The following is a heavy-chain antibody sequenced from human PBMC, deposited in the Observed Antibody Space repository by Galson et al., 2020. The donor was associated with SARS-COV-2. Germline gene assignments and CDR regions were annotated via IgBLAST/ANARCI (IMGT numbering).Heavy chain of an antibody. J-gene: IGHJ4*02. D-gene: IGHD3-10*01. Sequence: SGPTLVKPTQTLTLTCTFSGFSLSTSGVGVGWIRQPPGKALEWVALIYWDDDKRYSPSLESRLTITKDTSRNQVVLTMTNMGPIDTATYSCVQRSWGGATCKNDVADYWGQGILVTVSS. CDR1: GFSLSTSGVG. V-gene: IGHV2-5*02. CDR3: VQRSWGGATCKNDVADY. CDR2: IYWDDDK.